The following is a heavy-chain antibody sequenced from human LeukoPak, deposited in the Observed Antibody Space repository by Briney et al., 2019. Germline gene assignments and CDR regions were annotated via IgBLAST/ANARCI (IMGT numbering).Heavy chain of an antibody. V-gene: IGHV3-30-3*02. CDR2: ISYDGSNK. J-gene: IGHJ4*02. CDR1: GFTFSSYA. D-gene: IGHD2-15*01. Sequence: GGSLRHSCAASGFTFSSYAMHWVRQAPGRGLEWVAVISYDGSNKYYADSVKGRFTISRDNSKNTLYLQMNSLRAEDTAVYYCAKTFQKGGYCGYWGQGTLVTVSS. CDR3: AKTFQKGGYCGY.